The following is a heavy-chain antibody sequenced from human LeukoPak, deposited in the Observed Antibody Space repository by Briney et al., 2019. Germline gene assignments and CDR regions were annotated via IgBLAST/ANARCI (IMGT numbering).Heavy chain of an antibody. J-gene: IGHJ6*03. CDR2: IYSGGST. CDR3: ARRTVELAYYYYMDV. V-gene: IGHV3-66*02. Sequence: AGSLRLSCAASGFTFSSNYMSWVRQAPGKGLEWVSVIYSGGSTYYADSVKGRFTITRDNSKNTLYLQMNSLRAEDTAVYYCARRTVELAYYYYMDVWGKGTTVTVSS. CDR1: GFTFSSNY. D-gene: IGHD2-8*02.